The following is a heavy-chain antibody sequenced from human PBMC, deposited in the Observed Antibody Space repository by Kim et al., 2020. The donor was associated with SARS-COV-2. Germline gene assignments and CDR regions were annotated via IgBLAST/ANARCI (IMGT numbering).Heavy chain of an antibody. Sequence: SETLSLTCAVYGGSFSGYYWSWIRQPPGKGLEWIGEINHSGSTNYNPSLKSRVTISVDTSKNQFSLKLSSVTAADTAVYYCAYSGTRAFDIWGQGTMVTVSS. CDR1: GGSFSGYY. J-gene: IGHJ3*02. CDR3: AYSGTRAFDI. D-gene: IGHD3-10*01. V-gene: IGHV4-34*01. CDR2: INHSGST.